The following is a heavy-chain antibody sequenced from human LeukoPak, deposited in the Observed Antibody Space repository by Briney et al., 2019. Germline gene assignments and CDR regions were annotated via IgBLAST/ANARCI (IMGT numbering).Heavy chain of an antibody. V-gene: IGHV4-39*01. CDR1: GDSISSSSYY. CDR2: IYYSGST. J-gene: IGHJ5*02. Sequence: PSETLSLTCTVSGDSISSSSYYWGWIRQPPGKGLEWIGSIYYSGSTSYNPSLKSRVTMSLDTSKNQFSLKLSSVTAADTAVYYCARQVGLYCSSTSCYLAGSWFDPWGQGTLVTVSS. CDR3: ARQVGLYCSSTSCYLAGSWFDP. D-gene: IGHD2-2*01.